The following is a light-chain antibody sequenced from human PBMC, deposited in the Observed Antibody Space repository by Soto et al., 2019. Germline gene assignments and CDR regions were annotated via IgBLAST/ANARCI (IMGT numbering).Light chain of an antibody. CDR3: HQYGSSPWT. CDR1: ESVASNY. Sequence: EIVLTQSPGTLSLSPGERATLSCRASESVASNYLAWYQHKPGQAPRLLFFGASNRATGIPDRFSGSGSGTDFTLTISRLEPEAFAVYYCHQYGSSPWTLGQGTKVDTK. J-gene: IGKJ1*01. V-gene: IGKV3-20*01. CDR2: GAS.